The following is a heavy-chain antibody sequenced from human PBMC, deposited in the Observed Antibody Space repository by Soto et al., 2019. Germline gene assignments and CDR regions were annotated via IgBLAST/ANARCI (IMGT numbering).Heavy chain of an antibody. CDR1: GFTFSSYG. J-gene: IGHJ3*02. Sequence: QVQLVESGGGVVQPGRSLRLSCAASGFTFSSYGMHWVRQAPGKGLEWVAVISYDGSNKYYADSVKGRFTISRDNSKNTLYLQMNSLRAEDTAVYYCAKDLEWELLGGTGSGAFDIRGQGTMVTVSS. D-gene: IGHD1-26*01. CDR2: ISYDGSNK. V-gene: IGHV3-30*18. CDR3: AKDLEWELLGGTGSGAFDI.